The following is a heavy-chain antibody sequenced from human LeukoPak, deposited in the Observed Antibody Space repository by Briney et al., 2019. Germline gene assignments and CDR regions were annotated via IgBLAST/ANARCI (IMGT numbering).Heavy chain of an antibody. Sequence: GKSLRLSCAASGFTFSNYVIHWVRQAPGKGLEWVAVISHDGSNKYYVDSVKGRFTISRDNSKNTLFLQMNSLRAEDTAVYYCVKDLNCGGDCYSAAGHWGQGILVTVSS. J-gene: IGHJ4*02. CDR3: VKDLNCGGDCYSAAGH. V-gene: IGHV3-30*18. CDR2: ISHDGSNK. CDR1: GFTFSNYV. D-gene: IGHD2-21*02.